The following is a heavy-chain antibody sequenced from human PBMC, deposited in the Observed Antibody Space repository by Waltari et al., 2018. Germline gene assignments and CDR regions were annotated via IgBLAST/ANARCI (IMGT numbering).Heavy chain of an antibody. CDR3: AREYNYFDF. Sequence: QVQLVQSGAEVKQPGASVKVSCTASGYTFNAYALSWVRQAPGQGLEWMGWISAYNGDTNYAQKFQGRVTMTTDTSTNTAYMELKNLRSDDTAVYYGAREYNYFDFWGQGSLVTVSS. J-gene: IGHJ4*02. CDR1: GYTFNAYA. D-gene: IGHD1-20*01. V-gene: IGHV1-18*01. CDR2: ISAYNGDT.